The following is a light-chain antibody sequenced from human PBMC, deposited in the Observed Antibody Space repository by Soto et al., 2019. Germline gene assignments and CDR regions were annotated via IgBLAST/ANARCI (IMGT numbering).Light chain of an antibody. J-gene: IGKJ1*01. Sequence: DIQMTQSPSTLSASVGDRVTITCRASQSISSWLAWYQQKPGKAPKLLIYKASSLESGVPSRFSGSGSGTEFSLTINSLQTDDFATYYCKQYNSFPTFGQGTKVEIK. CDR3: KQYNSFPT. V-gene: IGKV1-5*03. CDR1: QSISSW. CDR2: KAS.